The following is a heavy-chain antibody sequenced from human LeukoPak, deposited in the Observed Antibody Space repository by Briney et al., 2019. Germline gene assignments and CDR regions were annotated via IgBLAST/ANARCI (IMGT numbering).Heavy chain of an antibody. Sequence: GASVKVSCKASGYTFTSYYMHWVRQAPGQGLEWMGIINPSGGSTSYAQKFQGRVTMTRDTSTSTVYMELSSLRSEDTAVYYCARDIQGITTPSYMDVWGKGTTVTGSS. CDR3: ARDIQGITTPSYMDV. CDR2: INPSGGST. CDR1: GYTFTSYY. D-gene: IGHD3-3*01. J-gene: IGHJ6*03. V-gene: IGHV1-46*01.